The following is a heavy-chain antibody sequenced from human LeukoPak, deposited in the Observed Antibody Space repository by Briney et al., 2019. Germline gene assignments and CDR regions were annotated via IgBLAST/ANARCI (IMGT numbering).Heavy chain of an antibody. D-gene: IGHD3-3*01. CDR2: INPSGGST. J-gene: IGHJ6*02. V-gene: IGHV1-46*01. Sequence: ASVKVSCKASGYTFTSYYMHWVRQAPGQGLEWMGIINPSGGSTSYAQKFQGRVTITADKSTSTAYMELSSLRSEDTAVYYCARDGVVRSSIYYYGMDVWGQGTTVTVSS. CDR3: ARDGVVRSSIYYYGMDV. CDR1: GYTFTSYY.